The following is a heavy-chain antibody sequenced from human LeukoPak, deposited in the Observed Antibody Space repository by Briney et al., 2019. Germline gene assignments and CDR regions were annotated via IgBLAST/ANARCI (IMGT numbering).Heavy chain of an antibody. CDR1: SYSISSGYY. CDR2: MYHNGST. J-gene: IGHJ5*02. CDR3: ARHPSGRMWLQQGGWFDP. Sequence: SETLSLTCTVSSYSISSGYYWGWIRQPPGKGLEWIGSMYHNGSTYYNPSLKSRVTISVDTSKNQFSLKLTSVTAADTAVYYCARHPSGRMWLQQGGWFDPWGQGTLVTVSS. V-gene: IGHV4-38-2*02. D-gene: IGHD5-24*01.